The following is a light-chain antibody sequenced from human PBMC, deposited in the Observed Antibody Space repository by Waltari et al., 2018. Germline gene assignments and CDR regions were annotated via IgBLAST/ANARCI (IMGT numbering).Light chain of an antibody. CDR1: QSVGRA. CDR2: DAS. J-gene: IGKJ1*01. Sequence: EIVLPQSPGTLALSQGERATLPCRASQSVGRALAWYQQKPGQAPRLLIYDASSRATGISDKYSGSGSGTDFSLTISRVEPEDFAVYFCQMYVRLPVTFGQGTKVEVK. V-gene: IGKV3-20*01. CDR3: QMYVRLPVT.